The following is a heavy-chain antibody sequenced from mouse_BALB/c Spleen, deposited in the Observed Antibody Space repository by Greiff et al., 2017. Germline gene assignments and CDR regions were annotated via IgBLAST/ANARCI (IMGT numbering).Heavy chain of an antibody. CDR2: INPYNDGT. V-gene: IGHV1-14*01. CDR3: ARGLLGAWFAY. CDR1: GYTFTSYV. J-gene: IGHJ3*01. Sequence: EVKLQESGPELVKPGASVKMSCKASGYTFTSYVMHWVKQKPGQGLEWIGYINPYNDGTKYNEKFKGKATLTSDKSSSTAYMELSSLTSEDSAVYYCARGLLGAWFAYWGQGTLVTVSA. D-gene: IGHD2-3*01.